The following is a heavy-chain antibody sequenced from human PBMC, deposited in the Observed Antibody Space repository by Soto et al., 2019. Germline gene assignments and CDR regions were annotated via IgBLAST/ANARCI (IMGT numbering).Heavy chain of an antibody. V-gene: IGHV3-23*01. CDR1: GVTFSSYA. CDR3: AKDRPQLASYYYYYGMDV. Sequence: HPGGPLRLSCPASGVTFSSYAMNWVRQAPGKGLEWVSAISSSGGNTYYADSVKGRFTISRDNSKNTLYLQMNSLRAEDTAVYYCAKDRPQLASYYYYYGMDVWGQGTTVTVSS. J-gene: IGHJ6*02. CDR2: ISSSGGNT. D-gene: IGHD2-2*01.